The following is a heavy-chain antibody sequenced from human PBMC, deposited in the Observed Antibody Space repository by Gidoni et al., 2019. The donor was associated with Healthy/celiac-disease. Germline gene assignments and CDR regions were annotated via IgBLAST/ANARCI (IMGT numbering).Heavy chain of an antibody. V-gene: IGHV3-30-3*01. D-gene: IGHD6-19*01. CDR1: GFTFSTYA. J-gene: IGHJ5*02. CDR3: ARTVAGPFDP. CDR2: ISYDGSNK. Sequence: QVQPLASGGGVVQPGRSLRLSCAAPGFTFSTYAMHWVRQAPGKGLEWVAVISYDGSNKYYADSVKGRFTISRDNSKNTLYLQMNSLRAEDTAVYYCARTVAGPFDPWGQGTLVTVSS.